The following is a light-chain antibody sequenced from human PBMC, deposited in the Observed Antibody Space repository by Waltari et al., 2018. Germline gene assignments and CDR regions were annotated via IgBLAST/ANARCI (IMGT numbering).Light chain of an antibody. V-gene: IGKV1-39*01. CDR1: QSINNY. CDR2: AAS. CDR3: QQSYNNPRA. Sequence: DFQMTRSPSSLSPSVGAKAAITCRASQSINNYLNWCQQKPGQAPKLLIFAASTLQTGVPSRFSGSGSGTDFTLTISSLQPEDFATYYCQQSYNNPRAFGQGTKVEIK. J-gene: IGKJ1*01.